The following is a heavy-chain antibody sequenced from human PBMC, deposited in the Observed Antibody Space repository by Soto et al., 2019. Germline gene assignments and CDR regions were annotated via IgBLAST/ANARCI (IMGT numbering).Heavy chain of an antibody. Sequence: GGSLRLSCGASGFTFSSNGMHGVRQAPGKGLEWVAVITYDGSSKYYADSVKGRFTISRDNSKNTLYLQMNSLRAEDTAVYYCAKDRSSSWFDYWGQGTLVTVSS. CDR3: AKDRSSSWFDY. D-gene: IGHD6-13*01. CDR1: GFTFSSNG. J-gene: IGHJ4*02. CDR2: ITYDGSSK. V-gene: IGHV3-30*18.